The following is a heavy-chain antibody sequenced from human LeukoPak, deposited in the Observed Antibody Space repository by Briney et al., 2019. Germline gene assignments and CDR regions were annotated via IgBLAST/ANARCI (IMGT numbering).Heavy chain of an antibody. CDR1: GFTFGTYA. V-gene: IGHV3-64*01. CDR2: ISNHGGST. J-gene: IGHJ4*02. CDR3: ARESATSGWLFDY. D-gene: IGHD6-19*01. Sequence: GGSLRLSCAASGFTFGTYAMHWVRQAPGKGLEYVSAISNHGGSTYYANSAKGRFIISRDNSKNTLYLQMGSLRAEDMAVYYCARESATSGWLFDYWGQGTLVTVSS.